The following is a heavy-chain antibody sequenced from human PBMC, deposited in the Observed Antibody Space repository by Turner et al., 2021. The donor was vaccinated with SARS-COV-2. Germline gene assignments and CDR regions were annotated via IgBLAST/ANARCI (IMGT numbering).Heavy chain of an antibody. D-gene: IGHD5-12*01. CDR2: YDPEDGET. Sequence: QVQQVQSGAEVKKPGASVKVPCKVSGYTLTELSMHWVRQAPGKGLEWMGGYDPEDGETIYAQKFQGRVTMTEDTSTDTAYMELSSLRSEDTAVYYCATCRDGYNWGAFHIWGQGTMVPVSS. J-gene: IGHJ3*02. CDR1: GYTLTELS. CDR3: ATCRDGYNWGAFHI. V-gene: IGHV1-24*01.